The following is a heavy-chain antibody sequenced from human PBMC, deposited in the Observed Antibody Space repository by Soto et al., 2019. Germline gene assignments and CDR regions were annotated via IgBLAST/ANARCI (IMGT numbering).Heavy chain of an antibody. J-gene: IGHJ1*01. CDR1: GYIFTAYS. Sequence: QVQLVQSGAEVKKPGASVKVSCKASGYIFTAYSMHWVRQTPGQGLEWMGVVNPSGGSTNYAQKFQGRITMTRDTSTSTVYMVLRSLTSEDTAVYYCAREENCSDGICYSEYFQRWGQGTLVTVSS. CDR3: AREENCSDGICYSEYFQR. V-gene: IGHV1-46*01. D-gene: IGHD2-15*01. CDR2: VNPSGGST.